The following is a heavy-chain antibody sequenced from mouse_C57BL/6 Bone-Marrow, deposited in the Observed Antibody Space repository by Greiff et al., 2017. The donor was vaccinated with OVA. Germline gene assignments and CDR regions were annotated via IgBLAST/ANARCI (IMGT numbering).Heavy chain of an antibody. CDR1: GYAFSSSW. D-gene: IGHD2-3*01. Sequence: QVQLQQSGPELVKPGASVKISCKASGYAFSSSWMNWVKQRPGKGLEWIGRIYPGDGDTNYNGKFKGKATLTAAKSSSTAYLQISSLTSEDSAVYFCAITDGYHWYFDVWGTGTTVTVSS. J-gene: IGHJ1*03. V-gene: IGHV1-82*01. CDR2: IYPGDGDT. CDR3: AITDGYHWYFDV.